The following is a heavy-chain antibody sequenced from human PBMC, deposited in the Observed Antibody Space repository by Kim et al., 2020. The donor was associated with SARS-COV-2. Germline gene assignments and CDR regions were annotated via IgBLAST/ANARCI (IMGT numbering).Heavy chain of an antibody. CDR1: GYSFTTFA. CDR3: AREAAAGSFDH. CDR2: INGGNGNT. Sequence: ASVKVSCKASGYSFTTFALYWVRRAPGQRLEWMGWINGGNGNTRYSQKFQARVSITRDTSATTAYLELSGLRSEDTAVYYCAREAAAGSFDHWGQGTLVTVSS. D-gene: IGHD6-13*01. V-gene: IGHV1-3*01. J-gene: IGHJ4*02.